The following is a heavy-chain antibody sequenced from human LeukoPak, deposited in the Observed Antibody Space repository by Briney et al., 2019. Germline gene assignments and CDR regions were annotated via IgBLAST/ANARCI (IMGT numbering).Heavy chain of an antibody. D-gene: IGHD2/OR15-2a*01. V-gene: IGHV4-59*01. CDR2: IFYSGSI. J-gene: IGHJ4*02. CDR1: SASISSYY. Sequence: SETLSLTCTVSSASISSYYWSWIRQPPGKGLEWIGYIFYSGSINYNPSLKSRVTISVDTSKNQFSLKLSSVTVADTAVYYCARGKGHRGLWYWGQGTLVTVSS. CDR3: ARGKGHRGLWY.